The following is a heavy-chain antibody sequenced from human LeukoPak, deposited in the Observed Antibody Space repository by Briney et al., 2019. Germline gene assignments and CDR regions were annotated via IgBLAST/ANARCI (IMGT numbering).Heavy chain of an antibody. V-gene: IGHV3-30*18. CDR3: AKEGCGDGCYSLAFDF. CDR2: ISYDGSDK. J-gene: IGHJ3*01. CDR1: GLPFSTFG. Sequence: GRSLRLSCAASGLPFSTFGMHRVRQAPGKGLEWVALISYDGSDKDYADSVKGRFTISRDDSKNTLYLQMNSLRAEDTAVYYCAKEGCGDGCYSLAFDFWGHGTMVTVSS. D-gene: IGHD2-21*02.